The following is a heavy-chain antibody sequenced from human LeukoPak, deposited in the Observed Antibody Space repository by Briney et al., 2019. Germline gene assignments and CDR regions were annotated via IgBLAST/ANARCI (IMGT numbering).Heavy chain of an antibody. Sequence: SETLSLTCSVSGGSIRSYFWNWIRQSPGRGLEWIGYFYYGGSNKYNPSLKSRVTVSADTSRNQFSLKLSSVTAADTAVYYCATQTYCGGDCSSSDYWGQGTLVTVSS. CDR1: GGSIRSYF. CDR2: FYYGGSN. J-gene: IGHJ4*02. D-gene: IGHD2-21*02. V-gene: IGHV4-59*08. CDR3: ATQTYCGGDCSSSDY.